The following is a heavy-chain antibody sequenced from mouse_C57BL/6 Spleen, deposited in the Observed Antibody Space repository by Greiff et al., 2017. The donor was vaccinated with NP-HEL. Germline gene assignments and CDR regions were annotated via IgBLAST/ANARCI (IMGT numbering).Heavy chain of an antibody. J-gene: IGHJ1*03. V-gene: IGHV1-64*01. CDR1: GYTFTSYW. D-gene: IGHD1-1*01. Sequence: QVQLQQPGAELVKPGASVKLSCKASGYTFTSYWMHWVKQRPGQGLEWIGMIHPNSGSTNYNEKFKSKATLTVDKSSSTAYMKLSSLTSEDSAVYYCASLSTVVAPRWYFDVWGTGTTVTVSS. CDR2: IHPNSGST. CDR3: ASLSTVVAPRWYFDV.